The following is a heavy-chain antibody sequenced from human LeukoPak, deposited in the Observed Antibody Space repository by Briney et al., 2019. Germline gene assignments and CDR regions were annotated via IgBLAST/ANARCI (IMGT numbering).Heavy chain of an antibody. Sequence: ASVKVSCKASGSTFTSYYMHWVGQAPGHGLEWMGIINPSGGSTSYAQKFQGRVTMTRDTSTSTDYMELNSLRAEDTAVYYWAKEGGYCSSTSCRRRNYYYYGMDVWGQGTTVTVSS. D-gene: IGHD2-2*03. CDR2: INPSGGST. J-gene: IGHJ6*02. V-gene: IGHV1-46*01. CDR1: GSTFTSYY. CDR3: AKEGGYCSSTSCRRRNYYYYGMDV.